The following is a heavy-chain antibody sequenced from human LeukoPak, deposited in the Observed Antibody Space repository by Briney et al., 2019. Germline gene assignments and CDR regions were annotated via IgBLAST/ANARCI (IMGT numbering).Heavy chain of an antibody. J-gene: IGHJ4*02. CDR1: GFTFSTYG. V-gene: IGHV3-30*18. CDR2: ISSDGSNK. Sequence: GGSLRLSCEASGFTFSTYGMHWVRQAPGKGLEWVALISSDGSNKYYADSVKGRFTISRDNSKNTLYLQMNSVRPEDTAVYYCAKDHSSTPMDSLLFDYWGQGTLVTVSS. D-gene: IGHD5-18*01. CDR3: AKDHSSTPMDSLLFDY.